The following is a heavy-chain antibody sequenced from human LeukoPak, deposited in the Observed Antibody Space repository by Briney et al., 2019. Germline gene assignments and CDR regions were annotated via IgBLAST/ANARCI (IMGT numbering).Heavy chain of an antibody. D-gene: IGHD4-11*01. CDR3: ARSNTMTSNYYYGMDV. V-gene: IGHV3-30*03. Sequence: PGGSLRLSCAASGFTFSSYGMHWVRQAPGKGLEWVAVISYDGSNKYYADSVKGRFTISRDNSKNTLYLQMSSLRAEDTAVYYCARSNTMTSNYYYGMDVWGQGTTVTVSS. CDR2: ISYDGSNK. J-gene: IGHJ6*02. CDR1: GFTFSSYG.